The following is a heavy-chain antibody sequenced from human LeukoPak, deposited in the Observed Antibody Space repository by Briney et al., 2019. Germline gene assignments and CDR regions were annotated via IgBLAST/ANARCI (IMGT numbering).Heavy chain of an antibody. Sequence: ASVKVSCKASGYIFTDSYIHWVRQAPGQGLEWMGWISPKSGGADYAQKFQGRVTITRDTSITTAYIPLSRLRVDDTAVYYCARGLLEYCSGGSCYSGRNWLDLWGEETGVSVSS. CDR1: GYIFTDSY. CDR3: ARGLLEYCSGGSCYSGRNWLDL. CDR2: ISPKSGGA. J-gene: IGHJ5*02. D-gene: IGHD2-15*01. V-gene: IGHV1-2*02.